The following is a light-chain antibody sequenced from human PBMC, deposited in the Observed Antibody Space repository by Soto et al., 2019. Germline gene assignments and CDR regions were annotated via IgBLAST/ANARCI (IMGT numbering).Light chain of an antibody. CDR2: SNN. V-gene: IGLV1-47*02. Sequence: QSVLTQPPSASGTPGQRVTISCSGSSSNIGSNYVYWYQQLPGTAPKLLIYSNNQRPSGVPDRFSGSKSDTSASLAISGLLSEDESDYYCAAWDDSLNAWVFGGGTKLTVL. CDR1: SSNIGSNY. CDR3: AAWDDSLNAWV. J-gene: IGLJ3*02.